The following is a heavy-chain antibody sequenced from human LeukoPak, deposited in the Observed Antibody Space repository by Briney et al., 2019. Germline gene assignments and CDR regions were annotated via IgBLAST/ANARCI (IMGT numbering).Heavy chain of an antibody. CDR3: AHLGF. Sequence: PGRSLRLSCATSTFTFSSYTMNWVRQAPGKGLEWVSSISPSGNSKYHADSVKGRFTISRDNAKNSLYLQMNSLRAEDTAVYYCAHLGFWGQGTLVTVSS. J-gene: IGHJ4*02. CDR2: ISPSGNSK. CDR1: TFTFSSYT. V-gene: IGHV3-21*06.